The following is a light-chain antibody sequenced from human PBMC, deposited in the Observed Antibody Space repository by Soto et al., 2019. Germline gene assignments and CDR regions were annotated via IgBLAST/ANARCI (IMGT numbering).Light chain of an antibody. J-gene: IGLJ2*01. CDR2: AVN. CDR1: SSDIGAYHY. Sequence: QSALTQAASVSGSPGQSITISCTGTSSDIGAYHYVSWYQQRPGKAPKLMIYAVNNRPSGISNRFSGSKSGSTASLTISGLQAEDEAVYYCFSYTTSDTVLFGGGTKLTVL. V-gene: IGLV2-14*01. CDR3: FSYTTSDTVL.